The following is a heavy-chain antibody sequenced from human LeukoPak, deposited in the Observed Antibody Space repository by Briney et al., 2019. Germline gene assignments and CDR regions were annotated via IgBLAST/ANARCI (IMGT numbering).Heavy chain of an antibody. CDR1: GGSISSYY. J-gene: IGHJ6*02. CDR2: IYYSGST. CDR3: ARDRSIYATQYGMDV. Sequence: SETLSLTCTVSGGSISSYYWSWIRQPPGKGLEWIGYIYYSGSTNYNPSLKSRVSISVDTSKNQFSLKLSSVTAADTAVYYCARDRSIYATQYGMDVWGQGTTVTVSS. D-gene: IGHD2-15*01. V-gene: IGHV4-59*01.